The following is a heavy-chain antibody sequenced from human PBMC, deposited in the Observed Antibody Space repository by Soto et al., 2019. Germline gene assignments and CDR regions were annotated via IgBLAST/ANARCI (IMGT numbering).Heavy chain of an antibody. CDR3: ATLPILTGYYTSHDAFDI. Sequence: ASVKVSCKVSGYTLAELSMHWVRQAPGKGLEWMGGFDPEDGETIYAQKFQGRVTMTEDTSTDTAYMELSSLRSEDTAVYYCATLPILTGYYTSHDAFDIWGQGXMVTVSS. V-gene: IGHV1-24*01. J-gene: IGHJ3*02. CDR1: GYTLAELS. D-gene: IGHD3-9*01. CDR2: FDPEDGET.